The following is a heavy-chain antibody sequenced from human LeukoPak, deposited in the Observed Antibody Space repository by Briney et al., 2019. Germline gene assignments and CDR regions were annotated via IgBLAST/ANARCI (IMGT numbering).Heavy chain of an antibody. J-gene: IGHJ4*02. CDR1: GGTFSSYA. Sequence: ASVKVSCKASGGTFSSYAISWVRQAPGQGLEWMGGIIPIFGTANYAQKFQGRVTMTTDTSTSTAYMELRSLRSDDTAVHYCARDDPTRYSSGDAGDYWGQGTLVTVSS. CDR3: ARDDPTRYSSGDAGDY. V-gene: IGHV1-69*05. CDR2: IIPIFGTA. D-gene: IGHD6-19*01.